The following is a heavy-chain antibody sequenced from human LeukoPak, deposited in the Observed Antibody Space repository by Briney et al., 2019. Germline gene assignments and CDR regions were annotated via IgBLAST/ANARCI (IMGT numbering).Heavy chain of an antibody. J-gene: IGHJ4*02. V-gene: IGHV3-9*01. CDR2: ISWNSGSI. CDR1: GFAFDDYA. CDR3: AREIAARLDY. D-gene: IGHD6-6*01. Sequence: PGRSLRLSCAASGFAFDDYAMHWVRQAPGKGLEWVSGISWNSGSIGYADSVKGRFTISRDNSKNTLYLQMNSLRAEDTAVYYCAREIAARLDYWGQGTLVTVSS.